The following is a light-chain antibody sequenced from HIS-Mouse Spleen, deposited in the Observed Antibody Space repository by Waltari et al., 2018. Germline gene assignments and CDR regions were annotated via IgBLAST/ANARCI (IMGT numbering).Light chain of an antibody. CDR3: QQLNSYPPT. J-gene: IGKJ1*01. Sequence: DIQLTQSPSFLSASVAHRVTITCRASQGISSYLAWYQQKPGKAAKLLIYAASTLQSGVPSRFSGSGSGTEFTLTISSLQPEDFATYYCQQLNSYPPTFGQGTKVEIK. CDR2: AAS. V-gene: IGKV1-9*01. CDR1: QGISSY.